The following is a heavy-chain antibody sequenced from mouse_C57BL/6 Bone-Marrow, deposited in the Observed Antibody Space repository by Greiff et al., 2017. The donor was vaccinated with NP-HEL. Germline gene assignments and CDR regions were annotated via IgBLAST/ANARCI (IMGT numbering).Heavy chain of an antibody. CDR1: GYTFTSYW. CDR3: ARKDYGSSGWYFEV. CDR2: INPSNGGT. J-gene: IGHJ1*03. V-gene: IGHV1-53*01. Sequence: QVQLKQPGTELVKPGASVKLSCKASGYTFTSYWMHWVKQRPGQGLEWIGNINPSNGGTNYNEKFKSKATLTVDKSSSTAYMQRSSRTSDDSAVYYCARKDYGSSGWYFEVWGTGTTVTVSS. D-gene: IGHD1-1*01.